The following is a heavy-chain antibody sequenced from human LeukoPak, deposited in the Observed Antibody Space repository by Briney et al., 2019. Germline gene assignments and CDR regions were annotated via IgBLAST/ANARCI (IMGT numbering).Heavy chain of an antibody. V-gene: IGHV3-11*01. J-gene: IGHJ4*02. CDR2: ISSSGSTI. Sequence: GGSLRLSCAASGFTFSDYYMSWIRQAPGKGLEWVSYISSSGSTIYYADSVKGRFTISRDNAKNSLYLQMNSLRAEDTAVYYCAGLLWSQQWLSRWGQGTLVTVSS. D-gene: IGHD6-19*01. CDR3: AGLLWSQQWLSR. CDR1: GFTFSDYY.